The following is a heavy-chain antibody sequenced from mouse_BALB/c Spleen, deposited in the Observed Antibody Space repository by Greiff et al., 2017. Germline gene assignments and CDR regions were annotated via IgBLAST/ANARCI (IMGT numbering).Heavy chain of an antibody. Sequence: EVQRVESGGGLVKPGGSMKLSCAASGFTFSDYYMYWVRQTPEKRLEWVATISDGGSYTYYPDSVKGRFTISRDNAKNNLYLQMSSLKSEDTAMYYCAREGDGDYWGQGTTLTVSS. V-gene: IGHV5-4*02. CDR1: GFTFSDYY. D-gene: IGHD2-3*01. CDR2: ISDGGSYT. CDR3: AREGDGDY. J-gene: IGHJ2*01.